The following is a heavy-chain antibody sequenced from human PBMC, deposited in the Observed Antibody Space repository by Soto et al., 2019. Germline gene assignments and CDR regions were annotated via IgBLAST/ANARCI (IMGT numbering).Heavy chain of an antibody. Sequence: ESGGGLVKPGGSLRLSCAASGFSFSGYNMNWVRQATGKGLEWVSSISGDSNYIYYADSVQGRFTISRDNAKNSVYLQMNSLRAEDTAVYYCARVVYFDRSAYGLWGQGTMVTVSS. D-gene: IGHD3-22*01. J-gene: IGHJ3*01. CDR3: ARVVYFDRSAYGL. V-gene: IGHV3-21*01. CDR2: ISGDSNYI. CDR1: GFSFSGYN.